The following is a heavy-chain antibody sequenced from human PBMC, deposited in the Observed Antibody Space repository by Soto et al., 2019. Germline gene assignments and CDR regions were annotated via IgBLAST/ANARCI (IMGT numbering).Heavy chain of an antibody. CDR1: GGSISSSSYY. Sequence: PSETLSLTCTVSGGSISSSSYYWGWIRQPPGKGLEWIGSIYYSGSTYYNPSLKSRVTISVDTSKNQFSLRLSPGTAAATAVYYCARNPATYDYVWGSYTYPHAAGAFHIWGQVTMLTVSS. J-gene: IGHJ3*02. D-gene: IGHD3-16*01. CDR3: ARNPATYDYVWGSYTYPHAAGAFHI. CDR2: IYYSGST. V-gene: IGHV4-39*01.